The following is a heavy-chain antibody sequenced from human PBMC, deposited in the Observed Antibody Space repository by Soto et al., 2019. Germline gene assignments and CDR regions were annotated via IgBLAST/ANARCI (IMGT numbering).Heavy chain of an antibody. V-gene: IGHV1-8*01. CDR2: MNPNTGKT. CDR1: GYTFTSYD. Sequence: ASVKVSCKASGYTFTSYDINWVRQASGQGLEWMGWMNPNTGKTGYAQKFQGRVTMTRDISISTAYMELISLTSEDTAVYYCARDVGMASRPYLDYWGQGTLVTVSS. J-gene: IGHJ4*02. D-gene: IGHD6-6*01. CDR3: ARDVGMASRPYLDY.